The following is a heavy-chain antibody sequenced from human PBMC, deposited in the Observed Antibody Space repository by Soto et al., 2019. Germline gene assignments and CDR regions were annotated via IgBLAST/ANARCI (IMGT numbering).Heavy chain of an antibody. CDR1: GGTFSSYT. Sequence: SVKVSCKASGGTFSSYTISWVRQAPGQGLEWMGRIIPILGIANYAQKFQGRVTITADKSTSTAYMELSSLRSEDTAVYYCATAKPGYCSSTSCSAGEWFDPWGQGTLVTVSS. V-gene: IGHV1-69*02. CDR3: ATAKPGYCSSTSCSAGEWFDP. J-gene: IGHJ5*02. CDR2: IIPILGIA. D-gene: IGHD2-2*01.